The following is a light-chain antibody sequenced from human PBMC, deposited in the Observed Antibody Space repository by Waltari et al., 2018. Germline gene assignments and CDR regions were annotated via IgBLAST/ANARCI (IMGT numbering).Light chain of an antibody. J-gene: IGLJ1*01. V-gene: IGLV2-14*03. CDR2: GVS. CDR3: SSYASSVTHV. Sequence: QSALTQPASVSGSPGQSITISCTGTSSDVGGYDYVSWYQQHPGKAPILIIYGVSRRPPGISIRFSGSKSGNPASLTISGLQAEDDADYYCSSYASSVTHVFGTGTKVTVL. CDR1: SSDVGGYDY.